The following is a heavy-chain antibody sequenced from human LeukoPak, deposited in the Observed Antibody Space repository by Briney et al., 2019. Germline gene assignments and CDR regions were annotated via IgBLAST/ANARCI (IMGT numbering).Heavy chain of an antibody. J-gene: IGHJ4*02. CDR3: ASYCGGDCHGG. V-gene: IGHV3-11*01. CDR2: ISSSGSTI. Sequence: GWALRRSCAASGFTFSEDYRSWIRRAPGKGLEWFSYISSSGSTIYYADSVKGRFTISRDNAKNSLYLQMNSLRAEDTAVYYCASYCGGDCHGGWGQGTLVTVSS. CDR1: GFTFSEDY. D-gene: IGHD2-21*02.